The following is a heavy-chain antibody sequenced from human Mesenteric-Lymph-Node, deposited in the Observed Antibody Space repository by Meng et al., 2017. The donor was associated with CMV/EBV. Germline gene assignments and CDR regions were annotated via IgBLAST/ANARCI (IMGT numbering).Heavy chain of an antibody. CDR1: GYTFTSYD. V-gene: IGHV1-8*01. CDR3: ARELSGSNYDLFGDYYYYGMDV. Sequence: ASVKVSCKASGYTFTSYDINWVRQATGQGLEWMGWMNPNSGNTGYAQKFQGRVTLTRNTSISTAYMELSSLRSEDTAVYYCARELSGSNYDLFGDYYYYGMDVWGQGTTVTVSS. CDR2: MNPNSGNT. D-gene: IGHD4-11*01. J-gene: IGHJ6*02.